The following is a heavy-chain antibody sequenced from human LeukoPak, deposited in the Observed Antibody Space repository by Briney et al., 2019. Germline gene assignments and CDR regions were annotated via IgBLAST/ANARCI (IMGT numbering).Heavy chain of an antibody. J-gene: IGHJ4*02. Sequence: SETLSLTCTVSGGSISSYYWSWIRQPAGKGPEWIGRIYASGSTNYNPSLKSRVTISVDKSKNQFSLKLSSVTAADTAVYYCARYDVGWYYFDYWGQGTLVTVSS. CDR1: GGSISSYY. CDR2: IYASGST. CDR3: ARYDVGWYYFDY. D-gene: IGHD6-19*01. V-gene: IGHV4-4*07.